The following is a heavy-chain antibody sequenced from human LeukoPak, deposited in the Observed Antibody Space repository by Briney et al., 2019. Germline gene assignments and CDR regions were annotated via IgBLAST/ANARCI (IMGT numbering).Heavy chain of an antibody. CDR1: GFTFSSYA. Sequence: GGSLRLSCAASGFTFSSYATSWVRQAPGKGLEWVSVIYSGGSTYYADSVKGRFTISRDNSKNTLYLQMNSLRAEDTAVYYCAKDQDYGDYPITNWGQGTLVTVSS. V-gene: IGHV3-23*03. CDR3: AKDQDYGDYPITN. CDR2: IYSGGST. D-gene: IGHD4-17*01. J-gene: IGHJ4*02.